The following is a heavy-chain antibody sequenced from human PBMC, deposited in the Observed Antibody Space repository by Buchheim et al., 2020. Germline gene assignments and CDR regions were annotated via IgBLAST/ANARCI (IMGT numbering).Heavy chain of an antibody. V-gene: IGHV4-30-4*01. Sequence: QVQLQESGPGLVKPSQTLSLTCSVSGGSISSGDYYWSWIRQPPGKGLEWIGYIYYSGSTYYNPSLKIRGTISLTPSQNPFSLYLSSVTAADTAVYYCARDGSGYGLGDYWGQGIL. CDR2: IYYSGST. D-gene: IGHD3-22*01. J-gene: IGHJ4*02. CDR1: GGSISSGDYY. CDR3: ARDGSGYGLGDY.